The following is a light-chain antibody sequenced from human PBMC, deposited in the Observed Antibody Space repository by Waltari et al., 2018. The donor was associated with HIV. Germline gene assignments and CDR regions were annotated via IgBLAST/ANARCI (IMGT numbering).Light chain of an antibody. V-gene: IGKV2-28*01. J-gene: IGKJ1*01. CDR3: MQSLQTWT. CDR1: QSLLHSNGYNY. CDR2: LGS. Sequence: DIVMIQSPLSLPVTPGEPASISCRSSQSLLHSNGYNYLHWYLQKPGQSPQLLIYLGSYRASGVPARFSGSGSGTDFTLKISRVEAEDVGVYYCMQSLQTWTFGQGTKVEIK.